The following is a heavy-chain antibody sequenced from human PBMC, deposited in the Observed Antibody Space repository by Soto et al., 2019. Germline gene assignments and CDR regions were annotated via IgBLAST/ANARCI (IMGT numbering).Heavy chain of an antibody. CDR2: VVHWGTT. D-gene: IGHD6-19*01. V-gene: IGHV4-4*02. CDR1: GASINDNSW. CDR3: ARHIGVTGTRGFDY. J-gene: IGHJ4*02. Sequence: QVQLQQSGPGLVKPSETLSLTCAVSGASINDNSWWSWVRQTPGKGLEWIGEVVHWGTTNYNPSLRSRVTISMDKPNNQISLTLSSVTAADSSLYYCARHIGVTGTRGFDYWGQGTLVTVSS.